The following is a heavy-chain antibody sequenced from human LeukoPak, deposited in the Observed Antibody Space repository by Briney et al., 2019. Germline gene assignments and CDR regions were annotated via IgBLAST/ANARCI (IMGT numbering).Heavy chain of an antibody. J-gene: IGHJ6*03. D-gene: IGHD3-3*01. CDR2: ISYDGSNK. CDR1: GFTFSSYA. Sequence: GRSLRLSCAASGFTFSSYAMHWVRQAPGKGLEWVAVISYDGSNKYYADSVKGRFTISRDNSKNTLYLQMNSLRAEDTAVYYCAKVGGGGADFWSGNPYYYYMDVWGKGTTVTVSS. CDR3: AKVGGGGADFWSGNPYYYYMDV. V-gene: IGHV3-30-3*01.